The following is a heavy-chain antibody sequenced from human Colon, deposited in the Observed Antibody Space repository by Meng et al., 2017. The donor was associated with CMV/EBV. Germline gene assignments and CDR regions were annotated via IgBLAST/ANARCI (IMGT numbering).Heavy chain of an antibody. CDR1: GYTFIGHF. J-gene: IGHJ5*02. CDR2: INPNSGVT. Sequence: GESLKISCKASGYTFIGHFIHWVRQAPGQGLEWMGWINPNSGVTNYAQKFQGRVSMTSDTSITTAYMELSSLKSDDTAVYYCARRLQGNWFDPWGQGTLVTSPQ. CDR3: ARRLQGNWFDP. D-gene: IGHD4-11*01. V-gene: IGHV1-2*02.